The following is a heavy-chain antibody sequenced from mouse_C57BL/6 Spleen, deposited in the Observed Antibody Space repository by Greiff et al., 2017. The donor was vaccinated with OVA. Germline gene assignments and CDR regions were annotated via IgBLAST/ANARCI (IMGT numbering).Heavy chain of an antibody. D-gene: IGHD2-4*01. CDR3: AREDDYDEGDFDY. V-gene: IGHV1-72*01. CDR1: GYTFTSYW. Sequence: VKLQESGAELVKPGASVKLSCKASGYTFTSYWMHWVKQRPGRGLEWIGRIDPNSGGTKYNEKFKSKATLTVDKPSSTAYMQLSSLTSEDSAVYYCAREDDYDEGDFDYWGQGTTLTVSS. CDR2: IDPNSGGT. J-gene: IGHJ2*01.